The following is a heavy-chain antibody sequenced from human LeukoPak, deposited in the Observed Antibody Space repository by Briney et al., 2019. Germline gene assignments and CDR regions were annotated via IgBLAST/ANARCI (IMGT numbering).Heavy chain of an antibody. CDR2: ISSSSSMM. D-gene: IGHD1-14*01. CDR3: ARDKNL. V-gene: IGHV3-48*02. J-gene: IGHJ6*02. CDR1: GFTFSNYS. Sequence: GGSLRLSCAASGFTFSNYSMNWVRQAPGRGLEWVSYISSSSSMMYYANSVKGRFTISRDNAKNSLYLQMNSLRDEDTAVYYCARDKNLWGQGTTVTVSS.